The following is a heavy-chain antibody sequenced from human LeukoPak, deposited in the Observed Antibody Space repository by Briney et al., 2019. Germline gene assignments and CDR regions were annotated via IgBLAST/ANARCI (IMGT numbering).Heavy chain of an antibody. V-gene: IGHV4-4*02. Sequence: PSETLSLTCAVSGGSISSSNWWSWVRQPPGKGLEWIGEIYHSGSTNYNPSLKSRVTISVDKSKNQFSLKLSSVTAADTAVYYCATAPGIAAAGTYYXYGMDXWGQGTTVTVSS. D-gene: IGHD6-13*01. J-gene: IGHJ6*02. CDR1: GGSISSSNW. CDR2: IYHSGST. CDR3: ATAPGIAAAGTYYXYGMDX.